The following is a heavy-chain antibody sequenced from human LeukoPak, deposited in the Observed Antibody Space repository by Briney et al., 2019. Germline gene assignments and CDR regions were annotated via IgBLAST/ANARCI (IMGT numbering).Heavy chain of an antibody. V-gene: IGHV4-38-2*02. CDR3: ARRRSSSIDY. CDR1: GYTISSAYY. D-gene: IGHD6-6*01. Sequence: SETLSLTCTVSGYTISSAYYWGWIRQPPGKGLEWIGEINDSGRTNYNPPLKSRVTISVDTSKNQFSLKLSSVTAADTAVYYCARRRSSSIDYWGQGTLVTVSS. CDR2: INDSGRT. J-gene: IGHJ4*02.